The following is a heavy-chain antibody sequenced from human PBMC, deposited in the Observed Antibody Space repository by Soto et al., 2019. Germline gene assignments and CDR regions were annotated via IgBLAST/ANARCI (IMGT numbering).Heavy chain of an antibody. Sequence: QVQLQQWGAGLLKPSETLSLTCAVYGGSFRGYYWSWIRQPPGKGLEWIGEINHSGSTNYNPSLKSRVTLSVDTSKKQFSLKLSSVTAADTAVYYCAVLLRFLEFDPWGQGTLVTVAS. J-gene: IGHJ5*02. CDR2: INHSGST. V-gene: IGHV4-34*01. D-gene: IGHD3-3*01. CDR3: AVLLRFLEFDP. CDR1: GGSFRGYY.